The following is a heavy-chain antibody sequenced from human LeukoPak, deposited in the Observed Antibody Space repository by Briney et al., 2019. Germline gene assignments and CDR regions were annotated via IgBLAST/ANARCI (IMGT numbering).Heavy chain of an antibody. CDR1: GYTLTELS. CDR3: ATDRGSGWYDGGFDY. D-gene: IGHD6-19*01. V-gene: IGHV1-24*01. CDR2: FDPEDGET. J-gene: IGHJ4*02. Sequence: GASVKVSCKVSGYTLTELSMHWVRQAPGKGLEWMGGFDPEDGETIYAQKFQGRVTMTEDTSTDTAYMELSRLRSEDTAVYYCATDRGSGWYDGGFDYWGQGTLVTVSS.